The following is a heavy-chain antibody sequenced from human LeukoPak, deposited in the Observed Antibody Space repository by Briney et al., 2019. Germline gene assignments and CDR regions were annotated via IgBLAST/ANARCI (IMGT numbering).Heavy chain of an antibody. J-gene: IGHJ4*02. CDR3: TVRHYYDSSGYYYY. D-gene: IGHD3-22*01. Sequence: GGSLRLSCAASGFTFSASTIHWVRQASGKGLEWVGLIRSKANSYATAYAASVKGRFTISRDDSKNTAYLQMNSLKTEDTAVYYCTVRHYYDSSGYYYYWGQGTLVTVSS. V-gene: IGHV3-73*01. CDR2: IRSKANSYAT. CDR1: GFTFSAST.